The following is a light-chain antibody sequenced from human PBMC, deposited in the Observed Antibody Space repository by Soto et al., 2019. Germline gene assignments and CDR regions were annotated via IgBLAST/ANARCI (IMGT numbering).Light chain of an antibody. V-gene: IGKV3-15*01. J-gene: IGKJ1*01. CDR3: QQYNNWPTWT. Sequence: EIVMTQSPATLSVSPGERATLSCSASQSVRSNLAWYQQKPGQAPRLLIYGASTRATGIPARFSGSGSGTEFTLTISSLQSEDFAVYYCQQYNNWPTWTFGQGTKVEIK. CDR2: GAS. CDR1: QSVRSN.